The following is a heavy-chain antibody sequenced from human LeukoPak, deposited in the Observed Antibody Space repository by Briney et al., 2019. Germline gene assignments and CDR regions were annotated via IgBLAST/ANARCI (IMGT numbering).Heavy chain of an antibody. V-gene: IGHV4-31*03. CDR2: IYYSGST. CDR1: GVSISSGGYY. CDR3: ARSMITFGGVIDSFDY. J-gene: IGHJ4*02. D-gene: IGHD3-16*02. Sequence: SQTLSLTCTVSGVSISSGGYYWSWIRQHPGKGLEWIGYIYYSGSTYYNPSLKSRVTISVDTSKNQFSLKLSSVTAADTAVYYCARSMITFGGVIDSFDYWGQGTLVTVSS.